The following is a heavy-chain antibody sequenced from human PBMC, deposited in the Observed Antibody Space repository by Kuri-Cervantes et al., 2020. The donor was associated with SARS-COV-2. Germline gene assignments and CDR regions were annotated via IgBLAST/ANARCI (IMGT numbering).Heavy chain of an antibody. J-gene: IGHJ6*04. CDR2: IYYSGST. CDR3: ARETVVVPAALDV. V-gene: IGHV4-31*03. Sequence: LRLSCTVSGGSISSGGYYWSWIRQHPGKGLGWIGYIYYSGSTYYNPSLKSRVTISVDTSKNQFSLKLSSVTAADTAVYYCARETVVVPAALDVWGKGTTVTVSS. D-gene: IGHD2-2*01. CDR1: GGSISSGGYY.